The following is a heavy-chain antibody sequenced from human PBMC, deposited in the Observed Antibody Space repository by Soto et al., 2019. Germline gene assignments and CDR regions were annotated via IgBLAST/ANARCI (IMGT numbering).Heavy chain of an antibody. Sequence: QEQLRESGPGLVKPSETLSLTCSISDDSIGPYYWTWIRQTPRKELQWIGYVYTSGSTKYTSSLTSRVTISLVASNSQVSLTMSSVTAADTGVYYCAREVVGNTWRGNFDSWGRGTLVVVSS. V-gene: IGHV4-4*08. J-gene: IGHJ4*02. CDR2: VYTSGST. CDR3: AREVVGNTWRGNFDS. CDR1: DDSIGPYY.